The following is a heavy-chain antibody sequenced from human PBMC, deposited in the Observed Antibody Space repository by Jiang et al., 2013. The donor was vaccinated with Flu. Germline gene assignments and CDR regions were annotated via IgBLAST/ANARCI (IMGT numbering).Heavy chain of an antibody. V-gene: IGHV3-30*02. CDR1: GFTFSSYG. CDR2: IRYDGSNK. D-gene: IGHD4-17*01. CDR3: AKDRDGDYVPEYFQH. J-gene: IGHJ1*01. Sequence: GGGVVQPGGSLRLSCAASGFTFSSYGMHWVRQAPGKGLEWVAFIRYDGSNKYYADSVKGRFTISRDNSKNTLYLQMNSLRAEDTAVYYCAKDRDGDYVPEYFQHVGPGHPWSTVSS.